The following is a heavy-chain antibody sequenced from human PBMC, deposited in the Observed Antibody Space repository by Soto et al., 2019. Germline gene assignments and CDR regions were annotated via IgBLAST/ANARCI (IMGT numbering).Heavy chain of an antibody. D-gene: IGHD2-2*01. Sequence: ASVKVSCKASGYIFTSYYLHWVRQAPGQGLEWMGWINPFDGSRMFAQSFQGRVTFTRDTSTSTVYMELSGLRSDDTAVYYCSRDIGYCISTSCYGFDYWGQGTLVTVSS. CDR3: SRDIGYCISTSCYGFDY. CDR2: INPFDGSR. V-gene: IGHV1-46*03. J-gene: IGHJ4*02. CDR1: GYIFTSYY.